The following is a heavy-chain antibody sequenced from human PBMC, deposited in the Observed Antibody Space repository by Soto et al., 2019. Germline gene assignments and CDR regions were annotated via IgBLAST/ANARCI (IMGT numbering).Heavy chain of an antibody. D-gene: IGHD6-13*01. Sequence: ASVKVSCKASGYTFTSYGISWVRQAPGQGLEWMGWISAYNGNTNYAQKLQGRVTMTTDTSTSTAYMELRSLRSHDTAVYYCARDVTAAALIYYYYGMDVWGQGTTVTVSS. CDR2: ISAYNGNT. CDR3: ARDVTAAALIYYYYGMDV. J-gene: IGHJ6*02. CDR1: GYTFTSYG. V-gene: IGHV1-18*04.